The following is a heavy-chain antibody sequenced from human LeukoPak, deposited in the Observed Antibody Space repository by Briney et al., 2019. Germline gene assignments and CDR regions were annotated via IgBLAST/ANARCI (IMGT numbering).Heavy chain of an antibody. D-gene: IGHD6-19*01. CDR1: GDSISGDSYY. CDR3: ATGVTYKSGSYGFDY. V-gene: IGHV4-61*02. J-gene: IGHJ4*01. Sequence: SETLSLTCTVSGDSISGDSYYWNWTRQPAGKGLEWIGRIYNSGSTKYNPSRRTRVTISVATSKNQFSLKLTSVAATDTAVYYWATGVTYKSGSYGFDYWGQGTLVTVSS. CDR2: IYNSGST.